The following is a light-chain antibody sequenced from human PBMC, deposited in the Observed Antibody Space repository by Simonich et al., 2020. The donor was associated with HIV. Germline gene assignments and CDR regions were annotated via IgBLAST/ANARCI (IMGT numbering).Light chain of an antibody. CDR3: QQSYSTPRT. V-gene: IGKV1-39*01. Sequence: DIKMTQSPSSLSASVGDRVTITCRASQSISSYLNWYQQKPGKAPKLLIYAASSLQSGVPSRFSGSGSGTDFTLTISSLQPEDFAPYYCQQSYSTPRTFGQGTKLEIK. CDR2: AAS. J-gene: IGKJ2*01. CDR1: QSISSY.